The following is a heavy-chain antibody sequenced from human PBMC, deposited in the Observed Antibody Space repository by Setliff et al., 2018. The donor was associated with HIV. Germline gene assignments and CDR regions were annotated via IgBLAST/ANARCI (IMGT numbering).Heavy chain of an antibody. Sequence: SETLSLTCTVSGDSISTTSYYWGWIRQPPGKGLEWVATILSYRGSTYYNLSLKSRASISVDTTKNQFSLRLNSVTAADTAVYYCARQEYFYYYMDFWGRGTTVTVSS. CDR2: ILSYRGST. J-gene: IGHJ6*03. CDR1: GDSISTTSYY. D-gene: IGHD3-9*01. V-gene: IGHV4-39*01. CDR3: ARQEYFYYYMDF.